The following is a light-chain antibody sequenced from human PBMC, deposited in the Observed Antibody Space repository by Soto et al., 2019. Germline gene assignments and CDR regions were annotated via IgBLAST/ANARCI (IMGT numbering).Light chain of an antibody. CDR2: EVI. CDR3: SSYTTSRALV. V-gene: IGLV2-14*01. Sequence: QSALTQSASVSGSPGQSITIPCTGTSSDVGGYDYVSWYQQHPGKVPKLIIYEVIKRPSGVSHRFSGSKSGNTASLTISGLQTEDEADYYCSSYTTSRALVFGGGTKATVL. J-gene: IGLJ2*01. CDR1: SSDVGGYDY.